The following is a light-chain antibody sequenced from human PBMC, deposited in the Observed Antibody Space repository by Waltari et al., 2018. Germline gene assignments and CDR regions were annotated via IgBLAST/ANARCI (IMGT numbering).Light chain of an antibody. V-gene: IGKV1-9*01. CDR1: QGISSS. CDR3: QQLKSYPGHVT. J-gene: IGKJ2*01. CDR2: AAS. Sequence: DIQLTQSPSFLSASVGDRVTITCRASQGISSSLAWYQQKPGKAPNLLIYAASTLHSGVPSRFSGSGSGTEFTLTISSLQPEDFVTYYCQQLKSYPGHVTFGQGTKLEI.